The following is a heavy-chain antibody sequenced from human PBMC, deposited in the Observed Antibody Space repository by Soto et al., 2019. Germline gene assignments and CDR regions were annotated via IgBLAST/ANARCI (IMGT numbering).Heavy chain of an antibody. D-gene: IGHD2-15*01. Sequence: ASLNVSWKASGYAFTGYYMHWVRQAPGQGLEWMGWINPKSGATNYAQNFQGRVTMTRDTSISTAYMELSSLRSEDTAVYYCARGIATGQLDPCGQGTLVTVSS. V-gene: IGHV1-2*02. CDR1: GYAFTGYY. J-gene: IGHJ5*02. CDR2: INPKSGAT. CDR3: ARGIATGQLDP.